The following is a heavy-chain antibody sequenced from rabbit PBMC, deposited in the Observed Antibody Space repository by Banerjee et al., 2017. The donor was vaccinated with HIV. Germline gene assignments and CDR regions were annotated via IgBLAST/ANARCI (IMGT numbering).Heavy chain of an antibody. CDR3: AREDAVRRYLYFNL. Sequence: QSLEESGGDLVKPGASLTLTCTASGFSFSSSYWICWVRQAPGKGLEWIACIYSSSGSTYYASWAKGRFTISKTSSTTVTLQMTSLTAADTATYFCAREDAVRRYLYFNLRGPGTLVTVS. D-gene: IGHD4-2*01. CDR1: GFSFSSSYW. J-gene: IGHJ4*01. CDR2: IYSSSGST. V-gene: IGHV1S40*01.